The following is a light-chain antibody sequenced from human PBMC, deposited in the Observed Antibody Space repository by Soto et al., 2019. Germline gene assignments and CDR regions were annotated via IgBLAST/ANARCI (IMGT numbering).Light chain of an antibody. CDR3: QQYGSSALT. J-gene: IGKJ4*01. CDR2: GAS. CDR1: QSVSSIY. V-gene: IGKV3-20*01. Sequence: EIVLTQSPGTLSLSPGARATLSCRASQSVSSIYLAWYQQKPGQAPRLLIYGASSRATGIPDRFSGSGSGTDSTLTISRLEPEDFAVYYCQQYGSSALTFGGGTKVDIK.